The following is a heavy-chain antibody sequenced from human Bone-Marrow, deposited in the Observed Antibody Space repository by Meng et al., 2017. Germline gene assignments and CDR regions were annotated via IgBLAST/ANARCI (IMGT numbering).Heavy chain of an antibody. Sequence: VLLVGLGGGLVRPGGSLGPSCAASGFTFSTAWMSWVRQAPGRGLEWVARIKSKTDGETPDYAAPVKGRFTISRDDSKNTLYLQMHSLKTEDTAVYYCNWNDFGDYWGQGALVTVSS. V-gene: IGHV3-15*01. CDR2: IKSKTDGETP. D-gene: IGHD1-1*01. CDR3: NWNDFGDY. J-gene: IGHJ4*02. CDR1: GFTFSTAW.